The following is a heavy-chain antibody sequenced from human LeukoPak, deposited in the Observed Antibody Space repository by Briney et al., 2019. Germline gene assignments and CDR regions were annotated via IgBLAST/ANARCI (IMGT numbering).Heavy chain of an antibody. J-gene: IGHJ4*02. V-gene: IGHV4-59*01. D-gene: IGHD6-19*01. Sequence: SETLSLTCTVSSASISSYYWGWIRQSPGKGLEWIGYIQNTGGTNYNPSLNSRVSISKDTSKNQFSLQVRSVTAADTAVYYCVKHGSGWSFDYWGPGTLVTVSS. CDR2: IQNTGGT. CDR1: SASISSYY. CDR3: VKHGSGWSFDY.